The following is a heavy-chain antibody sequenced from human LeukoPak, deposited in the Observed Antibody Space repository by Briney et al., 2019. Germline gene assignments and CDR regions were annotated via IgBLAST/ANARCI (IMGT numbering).Heavy chain of an antibody. CDR3: ARARGLLLDY. D-gene: IGHD2/OR15-2a*01. CDR1: GGSFSGYY. Sequence: KPSETLSLTCAVYGGSFSGYYWSCIRQPPGKGLEWIGEINHSGSTNYNPSLKSRVTISVDTSKNQFSLKLSSVTAADTAVYYCARARGLLLDYWGQGTLVTVSS. J-gene: IGHJ4*02. CDR2: INHSGST. V-gene: IGHV4-34*01.